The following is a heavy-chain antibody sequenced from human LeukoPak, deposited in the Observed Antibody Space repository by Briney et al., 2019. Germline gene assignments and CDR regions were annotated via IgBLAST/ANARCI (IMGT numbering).Heavy chain of an antibody. J-gene: IGHJ4*02. CDR3: ARDYYDSSGYYSYFDY. CDR1: GFPVSSNY. CDR2: IYSGGST. D-gene: IGHD3-22*01. Sequence: GGSLRLSCAASGFPVSSNYMSWVRQAPGKGLEWVSIIYSGGSTYYADSVKGRFTISRDNSKNTLYLQMNSLRAEDTAVYYCARDYYDSSGYYSYFDYWGQGTLVTVSS. V-gene: IGHV3-66*01.